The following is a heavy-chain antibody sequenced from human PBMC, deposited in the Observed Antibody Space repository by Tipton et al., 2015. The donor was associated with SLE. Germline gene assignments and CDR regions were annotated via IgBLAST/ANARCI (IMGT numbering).Heavy chain of an antibody. D-gene: IGHD3-22*01. CDR2: IYYSGST. CDR1: GGSISSSSYY. V-gene: IGHV4-39*01. J-gene: IGHJ3*02. Sequence: TLSLTCTVSGGSISSSSYYWGWIRQPPGKGLEWIGSIYYSGSTYYNPSLKSRLTISVDTSKNQFSLKLISVTAAETAVYYCARRTTRSSGYFGAFDIWGQGTMVTVSS. CDR3: ARRTTRSSGYFGAFDI.